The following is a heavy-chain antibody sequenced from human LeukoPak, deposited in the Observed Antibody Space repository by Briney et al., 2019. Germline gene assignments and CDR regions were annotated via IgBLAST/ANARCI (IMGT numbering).Heavy chain of an antibody. CDR2: IRSEIYGGTL. V-gene: IGHV3-49*04. CDR1: GFTFGDYA. J-gene: IGHJ4*02. Sequence: GGSLRLSCTASGFTFGDYAMTWVRQAPGKGLEWVGFIRSEIYGGTLEYAASVKGRFTISRDDSKGIAYLQMNSLKTEDTALYYCTRDQTPYYWGQGTLVTVSS. CDR3: TRDQTPYY.